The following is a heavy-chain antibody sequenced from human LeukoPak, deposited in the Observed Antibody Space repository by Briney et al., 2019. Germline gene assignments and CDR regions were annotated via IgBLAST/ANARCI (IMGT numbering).Heavy chain of an antibody. Sequence: PGGSLRLSCAASGFTFSSYAVSWVRQAPGKGLEWVSAISGSGGSTYYADSVKGRFTISRDNSKNTLYLQMNSLRAEDTAVYYCAKEPRPYGDWTYFDYWGQGTLVTVSS. CDR1: GFTFSSYA. CDR2: ISGSGGST. CDR3: AKEPRPYGDWTYFDY. J-gene: IGHJ4*02. V-gene: IGHV3-23*01. D-gene: IGHD4-17*01.